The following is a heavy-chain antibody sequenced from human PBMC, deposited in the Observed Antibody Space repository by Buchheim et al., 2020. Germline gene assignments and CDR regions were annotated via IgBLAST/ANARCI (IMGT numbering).Heavy chain of an antibody. CDR3: AEGIYGSGSYYNDY. CDR2: MSGSGGST. Sequence: EVQLVESGGGLVQPGGSLRLSRAASGFTFSSYAMSWVRQAPGPGLEWVSAMSGSGGSTYYADSVKGRFTISSDNSKNKLYLQINGLRAEDTAVYCCAEGIYGSGSYYNDYWGQGTL. D-gene: IGHD3-10*01. V-gene: IGHV3-23*04. CDR1: GFTFSSYA. J-gene: IGHJ4*02.